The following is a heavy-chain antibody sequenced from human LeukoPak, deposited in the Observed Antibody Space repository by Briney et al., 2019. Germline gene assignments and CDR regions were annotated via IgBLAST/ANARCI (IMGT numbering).Heavy chain of an antibody. CDR2: ISTTGGNT. CDR1: GFTFNNYA. D-gene: IGHD4-11*01. Sequence: GGSLRLSCAASGFTFNNYAMTWVRQAPGKGPEWVSAISTTGGNTYYSDSVKGRFTISRDNSKSTLYLQLNSLRVEDTAVYYCARKVYSKFDYWGQGTLVTVS. V-gene: IGHV3-23*01. CDR3: ARKVYSKFDY. J-gene: IGHJ4*02.